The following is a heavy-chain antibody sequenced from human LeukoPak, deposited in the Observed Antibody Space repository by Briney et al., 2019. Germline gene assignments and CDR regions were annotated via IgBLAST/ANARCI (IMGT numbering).Heavy chain of an antibody. V-gene: IGHV1-46*01. CDR2: INPSGGST. CDR3: ARESVRITASGRGAFGI. Sequence: ASVKVSCKASGYTLTSYYIHWVRQAPGQGLEWMGIINPSGGSTSYAQKFQGRVTMTRDTSTSTVYMELSSLTSEDTAVYYCARESVRITASGRGAFGIWGQGTMVTVSS. CDR1: GYTLTSYY. J-gene: IGHJ3*02. D-gene: IGHD3-10*01.